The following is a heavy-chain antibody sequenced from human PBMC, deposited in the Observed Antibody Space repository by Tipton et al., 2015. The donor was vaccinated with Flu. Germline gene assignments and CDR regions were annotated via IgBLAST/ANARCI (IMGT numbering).Heavy chain of an antibody. V-gene: IGHV4-39*07. CDR3: ARGYPYGDYDWFDP. CDR2: IYYSGST. J-gene: IGHJ5*02. Sequence: LRLSFTVSGGSISRSSYYWGWIRQAPGKGLDWIGSIYYSGSTYYNSSLKSRVTISVDTSKNPFSLKLSSVTAADTAVYYCARGYPYGDYDWFDPWGQGTLVTVSS. CDR1: GGSISRSSYY. D-gene: IGHD4-17*01.